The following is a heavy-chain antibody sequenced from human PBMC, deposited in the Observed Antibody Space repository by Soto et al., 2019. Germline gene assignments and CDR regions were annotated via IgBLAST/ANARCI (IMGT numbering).Heavy chain of an antibody. J-gene: IGHJ3*02. CDR2: IYHSGST. V-gene: IGHV4-30-2*01. CDR1: GGSISSGGYS. CDR3: ARGTHKMRAFDI. Sequence: SETLSLTCAVSGGSISSGGYSWSWIRQPPGKGLEWIGYIYHSGSTYYNPSLKGRVTISVDRSKNQFSLKLSSVTAADTAEYYCARGTHKMRAFDIWGQGTMVTV.